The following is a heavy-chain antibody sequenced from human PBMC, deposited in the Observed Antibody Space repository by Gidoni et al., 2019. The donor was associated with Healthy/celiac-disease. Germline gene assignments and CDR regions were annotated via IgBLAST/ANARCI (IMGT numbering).Heavy chain of an antibody. D-gene: IGHD3-10*01. CDR2: IYPGDSET. Sequence: VQLVQSGAEVKKHGESLKISCKGSGYSFTIYWLGWVRQMPGKGLEWMGIIYPGDSETRYSPSFQGQVTISADKSISTDYLQWSSLKASDTAMYYCARGAYYYGSGSYYILGFDYWGQGTLVTVSS. CDR1: GYSFTIYW. V-gene: IGHV5-51*01. J-gene: IGHJ4*02. CDR3: ARGAYYYGSGSYYILGFDY.